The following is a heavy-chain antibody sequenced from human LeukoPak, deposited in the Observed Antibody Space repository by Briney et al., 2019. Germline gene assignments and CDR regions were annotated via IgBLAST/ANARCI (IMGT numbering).Heavy chain of an antibody. J-gene: IGHJ4*02. V-gene: IGHV1-69*05. D-gene: IGHD2-2*01. Sequence: SVKVSCKASGGTFSSYAISWVRQAPGQGLEWMGGIIPIFGTANYAQKFQGRVTITTDESTSTAYMELSSLRSEDTAVYYCARVVEGPATFDSWGQGTLVTVSS. CDR2: IIPIFGTA. CDR1: GGTFSSYA. CDR3: ARVVEGPATFDS.